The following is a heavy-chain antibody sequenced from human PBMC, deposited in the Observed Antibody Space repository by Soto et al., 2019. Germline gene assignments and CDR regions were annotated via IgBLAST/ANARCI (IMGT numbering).Heavy chain of an antibody. CDR2: MNPNSGNT. CDR1: GYTFTSYD. J-gene: IGHJ6*03. D-gene: IGHD3-10*01. V-gene: IGHV1-8*01. CDR3: ARGKSSPRYYYYMDV. Sequence: ASVKVSCKASGYTFTSYDINWVRQATGQGLEWMGWMNPNSGNTGYAQKFQGRATMTRNTSISTAYMELSSLRSEDTAVYYCARGKSSPRYYYYMDVWGKGTTVTVS.